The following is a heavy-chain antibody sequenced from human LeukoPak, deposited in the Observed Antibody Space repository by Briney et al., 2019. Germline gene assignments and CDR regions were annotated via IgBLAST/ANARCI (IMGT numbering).Heavy chain of an antibody. CDR2: ISSSSSSI. J-gene: IGHJ4*02. CDR3: SRALASNSGCYLRWGSREFDY. Sequence: GGTLRLSCAASGFTFSSYSMNWVRQAPGKGLEWVSSISSSSSSIYYADSVKGRFTISRDNAKNSLYLQMNSLRAEDTAVYYCSRALASNSGCYLRWGSREFDYWGQGTLVTVSS. CDR1: GFTFSSYS. D-gene: IGHD1-26*01. V-gene: IGHV3-21*01.